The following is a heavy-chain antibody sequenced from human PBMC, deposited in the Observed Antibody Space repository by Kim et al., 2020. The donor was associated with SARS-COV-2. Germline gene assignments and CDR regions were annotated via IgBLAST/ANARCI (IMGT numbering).Heavy chain of an antibody. CDR3: ARGGSSKDYYYGMDV. Sequence: KCQGRVTITADESTSTAYVELSSLRSEDTAVYYCARGGSSKDYYYGMDVWGQGTTVTVSS. J-gene: IGHJ6*02. D-gene: IGHD1-26*01. V-gene: IGHV1-69*01.